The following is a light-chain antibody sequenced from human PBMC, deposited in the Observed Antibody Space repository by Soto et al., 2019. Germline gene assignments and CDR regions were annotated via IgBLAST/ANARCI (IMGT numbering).Light chain of an antibody. CDR1: SSDVGGYDY. CDR3: SSFSSITREV. Sequence: QSALTQPPSASGSPGQSVTISCTGTSSDVGGYDYVSWYQQHPGKAPKLMIYEVTKRPSGVPDRFSGSKSGNTASLTVSGLQAEDEADYYCSSFSSITREVFGGGTKLTVL. V-gene: IGLV2-8*01. CDR2: EVT. J-gene: IGLJ2*01.